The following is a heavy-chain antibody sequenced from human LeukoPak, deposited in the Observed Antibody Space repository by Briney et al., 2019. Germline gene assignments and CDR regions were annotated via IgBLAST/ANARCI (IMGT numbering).Heavy chain of an antibody. CDR1: GFTFSSYS. CDR3: AREDYYDSSGYSNFDY. D-gene: IGHD3-22*01. CDR2: ISSSSRYI. V-gene: IGHV3-21*01. J-gene: IGHJ4*02. Sequence: GGSLRLSCAASGFTFSSYSMNWVRQAPGKGLEWVSSISSSSRYIYYADSVKGRFTISRDNAKNSLYLQMNSQRAEDTAVYYCAREDYYDSSGYSNFDYWGQGTLVTVSS.